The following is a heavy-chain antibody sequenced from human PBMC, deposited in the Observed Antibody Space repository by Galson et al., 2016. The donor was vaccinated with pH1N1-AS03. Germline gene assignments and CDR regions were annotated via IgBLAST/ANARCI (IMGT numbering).Heavy chain of an antibody. V-gene: IGHV3-15*01. Sequence: SLRLSCAASGFTFSDVWMSWVRQAPGKGLEWVGRIKRKTDGGTTDYAAPVKGRFTISRDDAKNTLYMQMKTLKSEDTAVYYCRVVAENDAIDMCDQGTMVTASS. CDR2: IKRKTDGGTT. J-gene: IGHJ3*02. D-gene: IGHD3-22*01. CDR1: GFTFSDVW. CDR3: RVVAENDAIDM.